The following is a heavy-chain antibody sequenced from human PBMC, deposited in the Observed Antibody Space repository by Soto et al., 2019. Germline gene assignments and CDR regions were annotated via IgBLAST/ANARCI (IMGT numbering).Heavy chain of an antibody. Sequence: ASVKVSCKASGYTFTSYGISWVRQAPGQGLEWMGWISAYNSNTNYAQKLQGRVTMTTDTSTSTAYMELRSLRSDDTAVYYCARDSSYYYDSSGYSDYWGQGTLVTVS. J-gene: IGHJ4*02. CDR3: ARDSSYYYDSSGYSDY. CDR2: ISAYNSNT. V-gene: IGHV1-18*01. D-gene: IGHD3-22*01. CDR1: GYTFTSYG.